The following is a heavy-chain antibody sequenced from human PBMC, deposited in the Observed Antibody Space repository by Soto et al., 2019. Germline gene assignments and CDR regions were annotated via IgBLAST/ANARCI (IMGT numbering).Heavy chain of an antibody. V-gene: IGHV1-3*01. CDR1: GYTFTSYA. D-gene: IGHD2-2*01. J-gene: IGHJ4*02. CDR3: ARPGSTSCYPSDFDY. CDR2: INAGNGNT. Sequence: ASVKVSCKASGYTFTSYAMHWVRQAPGQRLEWMGWINAGNGNTKYSQKFQGRVTITRDTSASTAYMELSSLRSEDTAVYYCARPGSTSCYPSDFDYWGQGTLVTVSS.